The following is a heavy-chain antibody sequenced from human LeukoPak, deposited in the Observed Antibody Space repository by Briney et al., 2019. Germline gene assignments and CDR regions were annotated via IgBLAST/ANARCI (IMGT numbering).Heavy chain of an antibody. Sequence: ASVKVSCKASGYTFTGYYMHWVRQAPGLGLEWMGWINPNSGGTNYAQKFQGRVTMTRDTSISTAYMELSSLRSEDTAVYYCARSSIIAAAGPYYFDYWGQGTLVTVSS. V-gene: IGHV1-2*02. D-gene: IGHD6-13*01. CDR2: INPNSGGT. CDR1: GYTFTGYY. J-gene: IGHJ4*02. CDR3: ARSSIIAAAGPYYFDY.